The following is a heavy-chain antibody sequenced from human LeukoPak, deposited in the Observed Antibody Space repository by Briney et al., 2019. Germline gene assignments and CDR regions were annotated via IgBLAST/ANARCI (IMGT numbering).Heavy chain of an antibody. CDR1: GFTFSNAW. V-gene: IGHV3-15*01. CDR2: IKSKTDGGTT. J-gene: IGHJ4*02. CDR3: ARVSCSSTSCYYDY. Sequence: GGSLRLSCAASGFTFSNAWMSWVRQAPGKGLEWVGRIKSKTDGGTTDYAAPVKGRFTISRDDSKNTLYLQMNSLKTEDTAVYYCARVSCSSTSCYYDYWGQGTLVTVSS. D-gene: IGHD2-2*01.